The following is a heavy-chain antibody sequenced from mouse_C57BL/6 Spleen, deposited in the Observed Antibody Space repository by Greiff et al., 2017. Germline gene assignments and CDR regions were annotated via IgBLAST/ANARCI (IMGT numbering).Heavy chain of an antibody. CDR3: ARGGYYGSSYERDY. CDR1: GYSITSGYY. D-gene: IGHD1-1*01. V-gene: IGHV3-6*01. Sequence: EVQLQESGPGLVKPSQSLSLTCSVTGYSITSGYYWNWIRQFPGNKLEWMGYISYDGSNNYNPSLKNRISITRDTSKNQFFLKLNSVTTEDTATYYCARGGYYGSSYERDYWGQGTSVTVSS. J-gene: IGHJ4*01. CDR2: ISYDGSN.